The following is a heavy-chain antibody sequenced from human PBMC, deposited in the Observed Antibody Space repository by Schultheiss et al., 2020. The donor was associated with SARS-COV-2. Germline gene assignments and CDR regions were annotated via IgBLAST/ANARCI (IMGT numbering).Heavy chain of an antibody. D-gene: IGHD4-11*01. CDR3: ARVTSNYAPYYYYYYMDV. CDR1: GFTFSSYA. Sequence: GGSLRLSCAASGFTFSSYAMSWVRQAPGKGLEWVSAISGSGGSTYYADSVKGRFTISRDNSRNTLYLQMNSLRAEDTAVYYCARVTSNYAPYYYYYYMDVGGKGPRSPSP. V-gene: IGHV3-23*01. J-gene: IGHJ6*03. CDR2: ISGSGGST.